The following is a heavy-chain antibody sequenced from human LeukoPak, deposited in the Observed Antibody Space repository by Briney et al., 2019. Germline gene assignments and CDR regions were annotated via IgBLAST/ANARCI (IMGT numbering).Heavy chain of an antibody. D-gene: IGHD6-19*01. CDR2: IKQYGSEK. V-gene: IGHV3-7*01. Sequence: GGSLRLSCAASGFTFSSYWMSWVRQAPGKGLEWVANIKQYGSEKYYVDSVKGRFTISRDNAKNSLYLQMNSLRAEDTAVYYCARDGSSGWHGAVDYWGQGTLVTVSS. CDR1: GFTFSSYW. J-gene: IGHJ4*02. CDR3: ARDGSSGWHGAVDY.